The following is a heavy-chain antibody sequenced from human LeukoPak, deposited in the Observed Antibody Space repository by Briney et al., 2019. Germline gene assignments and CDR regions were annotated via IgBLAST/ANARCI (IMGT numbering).Heavy chain of an antibody. CDR3: ARETPADIVVVVELGWFDP. V-gene: IGHV3-74*01. J-gene: IGHJ5*02. CDR1: GFTFSSYW. Sequence: GGSLRLSCAASGFTFSSYWMHWVRQAPGKGLVWVSRINSDGSSTNYADSVKGRFTISRDNAKNTLYLQMNSLRVEDTAVYYCARETPADIVVVVELGWFDPWGQGTPVTVSS. CDR2: INSDGSST. D-gene: IGHD2-15*01.